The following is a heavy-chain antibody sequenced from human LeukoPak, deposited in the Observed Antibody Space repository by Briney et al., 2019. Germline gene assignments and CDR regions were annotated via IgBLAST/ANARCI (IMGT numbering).Heavy chain of an antibody. CDR2: IHHSGST. Sequence: SETLSLTCIVSGYSISSGYYWGWIRQPPGKGLEWIGNIHHSGSTYYNPSLKSRITLSVDTSKNQLSLKLSSVTAADTAVYYCASQSKGTFDYWGQGTLVTVSS. CDR1: GYSISSGYY. V-gene: IGHV4-38-2*02. CDR3: ASQSKGTFDY. J-gene: IGHJ4*02.